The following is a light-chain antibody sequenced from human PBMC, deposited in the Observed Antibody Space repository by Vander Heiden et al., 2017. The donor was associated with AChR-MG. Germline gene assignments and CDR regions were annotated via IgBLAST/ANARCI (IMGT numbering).Light chain of an antibody. CDR2: ATS. Sequence: DIHMTQSPSSLSASVGDRVTLTCRASQDIRNALAWYQQKPGKAPAILLYATSRLQSGVPSRFSGGGSGTDFTLTISSLQPEDFATYVCQQYYVTPPTFGQGTKVEIK. CDR3: QQYYVTPPT. V-gene: IGKV1-NL1*01. J-gene: IGKJ1*01. CDR1: QDIRNA.